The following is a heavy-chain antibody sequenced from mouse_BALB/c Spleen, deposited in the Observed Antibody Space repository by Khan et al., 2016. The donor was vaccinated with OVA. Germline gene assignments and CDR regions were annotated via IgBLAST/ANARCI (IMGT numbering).Heavy chain of an antibody. J-gene: IGHJ2*01. CDR2: INPTSGYT. CDR1: GYTFTSYW. Sequence: VQLQESGAELAKPGASVKMSCKASGYTFTSYWMHWIKQRPGQGLEWIGYINPTSGYTDYNQKFKDKATLTADKSSSTAYMQLSSLTSDDSAVYYCARDRIASWGQGTALTVSS. CDR3: ARDRIAS. V-gene: IGHV1-7*01.